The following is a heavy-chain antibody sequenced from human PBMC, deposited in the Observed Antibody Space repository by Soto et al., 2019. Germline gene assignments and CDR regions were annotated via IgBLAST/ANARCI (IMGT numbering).Heavy chain of an antibody. J-gene: IGHJ5*01. CDR2: INPSGGST. CDR3: ANAAYSTSWYDF. CDR1: EYTFTDYC. D-gene: IGHD6-13*01. Sequence: GASVKVSCKSSEYTFTDYCIHWVRQAPGQGLEWMGLINPSGGSTSYPQKFQGRVTLTRDTSTSTVYMELSSLRSEDTAVYYCANAAYSTSWYDFWGQGTLVTVSS. V-gene: IGHV1-46*01.